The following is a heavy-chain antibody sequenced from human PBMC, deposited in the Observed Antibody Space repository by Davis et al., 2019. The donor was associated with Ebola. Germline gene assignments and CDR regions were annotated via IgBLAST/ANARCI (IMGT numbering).Heavy chain of an antibody. V-gene: IGHV1-18*04. CDR2: ISAYNGNT. Sequence: ASVKVSCKASGYTFTSYGISWVRQAPGQGLEWMGWISAYNGNTNYAQKVQGRVIMSIDTSTNTAYMEVRSLRSDDTAVYYCARSGSYEERYFDYWGQGALVTVSS. D-gene: IGHD3-16*01. J-gene: IGHJ4*02. CDR1: GYTFTSYG. CDR3: ARSGSYEERYFDY.